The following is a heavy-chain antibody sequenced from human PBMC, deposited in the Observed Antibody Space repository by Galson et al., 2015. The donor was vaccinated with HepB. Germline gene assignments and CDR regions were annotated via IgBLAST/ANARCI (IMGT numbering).Heavy chain of an antibody. CDR3: ARARYDTSAPDH. Sequence: SVKVSCKASGYSFTQYGISWVRQAPGRGLEWLGWISGYNVNTNYAQNLQGRVTMTIDTSTTTVYMERRSLRSDDTAVYYCARARYDTSAPDHWGQGTLVTVSS. V-gene: IGHV1-18*01. D-gene: IGHD2-2*01. CDR1: GYSFTQYG. J-gene: IGHJ5*02. CDR2: ISGYNVNT.